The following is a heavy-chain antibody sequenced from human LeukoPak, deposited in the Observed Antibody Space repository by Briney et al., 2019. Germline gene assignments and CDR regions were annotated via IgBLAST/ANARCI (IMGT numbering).Heavy chain of an antibody. Sequence: GGSLRLSCTASGFTFSTYWMSWVRQAQGKGLEWVANIKQDGSEIYYVDSVKGRFTISRDNAKNPLYLQMNNLRAEDTAVYYCASLIWGGGSDIWGQGTMVTVSS. CDR2: IKQDGSEI. J-gene: IGHJ3*02. CDR3: ASLIWGGGSDI. CDR1: GFTFSTYW. V-gene: IGHV3-7*01. D-gene: IGHD2-15*01.